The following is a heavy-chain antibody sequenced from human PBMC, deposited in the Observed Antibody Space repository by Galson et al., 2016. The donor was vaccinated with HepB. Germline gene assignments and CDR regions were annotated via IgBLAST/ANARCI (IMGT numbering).Heavy chain of an antibody. J-gene: IGHJ4*02. CDR1: GYSFSSYW. D-gene: IGHD5-18*01. CDR2: IDPSDSYT. Sequence: VKKPGESLRISCQGSGYSFSSYWISWVRRMPGKGLEWMGRIDPSDSYTNYSPSFKGHVTISSDKSISTAYLQWSSLKASDTAMYYCARQREYSYGDVDYWGQGTLVTVSS. V-gene: IGHV5-10-1*01. CDR3: ARQREYSYGDVDY.